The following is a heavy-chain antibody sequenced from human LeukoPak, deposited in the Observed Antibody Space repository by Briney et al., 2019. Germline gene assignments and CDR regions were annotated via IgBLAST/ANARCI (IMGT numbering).Heavy chain of an antibody. J-gene: IGHJ4*02. CDR3: ASTYYGSGSYYNGY. Sequence: GGSLRLSCTASGFTFSTYGMHWVRQAPGKGLEWVTLISYDGSTKYYSDSVKGRFTISRDNSKNTVYLQMNSLRAEDTAVYYCASTYYGSGSYYNGYWGQGTLVTVSS. D-gene: IGHD3-10*01. V-gene: IGHV3-30*03. CDR2: ISYDGSTK. CDR1: GFTFSTYG.